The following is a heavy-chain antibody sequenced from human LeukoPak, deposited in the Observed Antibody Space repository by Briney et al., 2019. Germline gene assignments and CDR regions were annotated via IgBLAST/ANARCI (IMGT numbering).Heavy chain of an antibody. CDR1: GGSISSSNW. CDR2: IYHSGST. Sequence: SETLSLTCAVSGGSISSSNWWSWVRQPPGKGLEWIGEIYHSGSTNYNPSLKSRVTISVDTSKNQFSLKLSSVTAADTAVYYCAGGGYDYYFDYWGQGTLVTVSS. D-gene: IGHD5-12*01. V-gene: IGHV4-4*02. J-gene: IGHJ4*02. CDR3: AGGGYDYYFDY.